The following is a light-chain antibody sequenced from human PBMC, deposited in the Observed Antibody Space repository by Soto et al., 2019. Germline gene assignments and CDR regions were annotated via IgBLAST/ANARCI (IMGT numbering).Light chain of an antibody. CDR2: GAS. CDR1: QSVSSSY. V-gene: IGKV3-20*01. CDR3: QQYGSSPLLT. J-gene: IGKJ4*01. Sequence: EIVLTQSPGTLSLSPGERATLSCRASQSVSSSYLAWYQQKLGQAPRLLIYGASSRATGIPDRFSGSGSGTDFTLTISRLEPEGFAVYYCQQYGSSPLLTFGGGTKVEIK.